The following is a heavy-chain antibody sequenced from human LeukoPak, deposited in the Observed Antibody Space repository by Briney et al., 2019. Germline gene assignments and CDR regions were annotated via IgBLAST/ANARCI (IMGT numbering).Heavy chain of an antibody. CDR2: INPNSGGT. V-gene: IGHV1-2*02. D-gene: IGHD2-2*01. Sequence: ASVKVSCKASGYTFTGYYMHWVRQAPGQGLEWMGWINPNSGGTNYAQKFQGRVTMTRDTSISTAYRELSRLRSDDTAVYYCARKFTRSTQYFQHWGQGTLVTVSS. J-gene: IGHJ1*01. CDR1: GYTFTGYY. CDR3: ARKFTRSTQYFQH.